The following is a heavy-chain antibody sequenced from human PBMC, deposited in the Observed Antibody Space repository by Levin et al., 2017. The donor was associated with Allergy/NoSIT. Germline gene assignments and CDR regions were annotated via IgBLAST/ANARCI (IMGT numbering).Heavy chain of an antibody. J-gene: IGHJ4*02. Sequence: GGSLRLSCAASGFTFSSYAMHWVRQAPGKGLEWVAVISYDGSNKYYADSVKGRFTISRDNSKNTLYLQMNSLRAEDTAVYYCAREGIAAAGTPELSFDYWGQGTLVTVSS. CDR2: ISYDGSNK. CDR3: AREGIAAAGTPELSFDY. D-gene: IGHD6-13*01. V-gene: IGHV3-30-3*01. CDR1: GFTFSSYA.